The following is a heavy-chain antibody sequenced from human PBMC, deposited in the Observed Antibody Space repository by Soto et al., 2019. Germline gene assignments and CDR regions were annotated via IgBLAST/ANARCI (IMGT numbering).Heavy chain of an antibody. Sequence: SETLSLTCTVSGGSISGGCYYWSWIRQHPGKGLEWIGYIYYIGSTYYNPSLKSRVNISVDTSKNQFSLKLSSVTAADTAVYYCGRPESSGLVAPSGQGTLVAVSS. CDR2: IYYIGST. D-gene: IGHD3-22*01. CDR1: GGSISGGCYY. J-gene: IGHJ5*02. V-gene: IGHV4-31*03. CDR3: GRPESSGLVAP.